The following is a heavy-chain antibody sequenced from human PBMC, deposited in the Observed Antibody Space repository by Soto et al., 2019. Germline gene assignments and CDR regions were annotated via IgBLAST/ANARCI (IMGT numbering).Heavy chain of an antibody. V-gene: IGHV5-10-1*01. Sequence: GASQKISGKGCGYSFTSYWISWVRQMPGKGLEWMGRIDPSDSHTNHSPSFQGHVTISADKSISTAYLQWSSLKASDTAMYYCARRDIAAYYYGMDVWGQGTTVTVSS. D-gene: IGHD5-12*01. J-gene: IGHJ6*02. CDR3: ARRDIAAYYYGMDV. CDR1: GYSFTSYW. CDR2: IDPSDSHT.